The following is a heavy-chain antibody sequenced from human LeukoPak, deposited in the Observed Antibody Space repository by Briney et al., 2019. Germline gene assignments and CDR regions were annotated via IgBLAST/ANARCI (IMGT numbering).Heavy chain of an antibody. J-gene: IGHJ6*02. V-gene: IGHV1-18*01. D-gene: IGHD1-1*01. CDR1: GYTFTSYG. Sequence: GASVKVSCKASGYTFTSYGISWVRQAPGQGLEWMGWISAYNGNTNYAQKLQGRVTMTTDTSTSTAYMELRSLRSDDTAVYYCARGHNDYYYYYGMDVWGQGTTVTVSS. CDR3: ARGHNDYYYYYGMDV. CDR2: ISAYNGNT.